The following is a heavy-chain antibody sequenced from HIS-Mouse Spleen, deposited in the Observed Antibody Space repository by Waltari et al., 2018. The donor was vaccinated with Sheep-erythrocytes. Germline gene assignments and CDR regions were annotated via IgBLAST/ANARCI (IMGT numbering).Heavy chain of an antibody. CDR3: ARESGAGSYYNVRDAFDI. CDR1: GGSISSSSYY. J-gene: IGHJ3*02. V-gene: IGHV4-39*07. CDR2: IFYSGST. D-gene: IGHD1-26*01. Sequence: QLQLQESGPGLVKPSETLPLTCTVSGGSISSSSYYWGWIRQPPGKGLEWIGSIFYSGSTYYTPSLKSRVTISVDTSKNQFSLKLSSVTAADTAVYYCARESGAGSYYNVRDAFDIWGQGTMVTVSS.